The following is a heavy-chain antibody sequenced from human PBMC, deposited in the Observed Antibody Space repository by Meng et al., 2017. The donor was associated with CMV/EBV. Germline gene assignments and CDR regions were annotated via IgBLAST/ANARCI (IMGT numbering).Heavy chain of an antibody. Sequence: SLKISCAASGFTFDDYAMHWVRQAPGKGLEWVSGISWNSGSIGYADSVKGRFTISRDNAKNSLYLQMNSLRTEDTAMYFCAKLQGSKDYWGQGTLVTVSS. J-gene: IGHJ4*02. CDR3: AKLQGSKDY. V-gene: IGHV3-9*01. CDR2: ISWNSGSI. CDR1: GFTFDDYA.